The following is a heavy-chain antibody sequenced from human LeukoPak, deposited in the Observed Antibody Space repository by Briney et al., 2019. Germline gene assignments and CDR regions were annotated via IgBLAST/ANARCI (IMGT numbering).Heavy chain of an antibody. J-gene: IGHJ4*02. CDR2: INWDGGST. V-gene: IGHV3-20*04. CDR3: AKAVAANYFDY. CDR1: GSTFEDHG. Sequence: GGSLRLSCAASGSTFEDHGMSWVRQVPGKGLEWVAGINWDGGSTGYADSVKGRFTISRDDAKNSLYLQMNSLRAEDMALYYCAKAVAANYFDYWGQETLVTVSS. D-gene: IGHD5-12*01.